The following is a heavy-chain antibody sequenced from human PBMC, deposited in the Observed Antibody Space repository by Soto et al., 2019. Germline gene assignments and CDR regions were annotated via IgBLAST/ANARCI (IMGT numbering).Heavy chain of an antibody. CDR3: ARSRSDFWSGYYPPGY. J-gene: IGHJ4*02. Sequence: EVQLVQSGAEVKKPGESLKISCKGSGYSFTSYWIGWVRQMPGKGLEWVGIIYPGDSDTRYSPSLQGQVTISADKSISTAYLQWSSLKASDTATYYSARSRSDFWSGYYPPGYWGQGTLVNDS. V-gene: IGHV5-51*03. CDR1: GYSFTSYW. CDR2: IYPGDSDT. D-gene: IGHD3-3*01.